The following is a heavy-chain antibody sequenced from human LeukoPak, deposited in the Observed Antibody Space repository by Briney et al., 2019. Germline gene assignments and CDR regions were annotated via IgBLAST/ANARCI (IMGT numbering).Heavy chain of an antibody. CDR1: GGSISSGGYS. V-gene: IGHV4-31*11. CDR3: ARSLCGGDCYTNWFDP. CDR2: IYYSGST. Sequence: SQTLSLTCAVSGGSISSGGYSWSWIRQPPGKGLEWIGYIYYSGSTYYNPSLKSRVTISVDTSKNQFSLKLSSVTAADTAVYYCARSLCGGDCYTNWFDPWGQGTLVTVSS. D-gene: IGHD2-21*02. J-gene: IGHJ5*02.